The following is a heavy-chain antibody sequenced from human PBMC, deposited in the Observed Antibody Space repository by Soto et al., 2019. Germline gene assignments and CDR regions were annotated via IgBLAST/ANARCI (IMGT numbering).Heavy chain of an antibody. CDR3: ARENSDYGLAFDI. CDR2: IYSGGST. CDR1: GFTASSSY. Sequence: GGSLRLSCAASGFTASSSYMSWVRQAPGKGLEWVSVIYSGGSTHYADSVKGRFTISRDNSKNTLYLQMNSLRAEDTAVFYCARENSDYGLAFDIWGQGTVVTVSS. J-gene: IGHJ3*02. V-gene: IGHV3-66*01. D-gene: IGHD4-17*01.